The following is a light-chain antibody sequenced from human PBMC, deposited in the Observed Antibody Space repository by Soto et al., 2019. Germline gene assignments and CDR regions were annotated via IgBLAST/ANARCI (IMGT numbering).Light chain of an antibody. V-gene: IGKV3D-20*02. CDR1: QSVSSSY. Sequence: EIVLTQSPATLSLSPGERATLSCRASQSVSSSYLAWYQQKPGQAPRLLIYGASSRATGIPGRFSGSGSGTDFTLTISSLEPEDSAVYYCQQRSNWPSITFGQGTRLEIK. J-gene: IGKJ5*01. CDR3: QQRSNWPSIT. CDR2: GAS.